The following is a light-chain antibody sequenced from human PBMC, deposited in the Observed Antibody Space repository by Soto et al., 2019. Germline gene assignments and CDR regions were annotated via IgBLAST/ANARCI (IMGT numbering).Light chain of an antibody. Sequence: DIQMTQSPSSLSASVGDRVTITCRASQSISSYLNWYQQKPGKAPKLLIYAASSLQSGIPSRLSGSGSGTDFTLTISSLQPEDFATYYCQQSYSTLVTVGQGTKLEIK. CDR3: QQSYSTLVT. CDR1: QSISSY. V-gene: IGKV1-39*01. CDR2: AAS. J-gene: IGKJ2*01.